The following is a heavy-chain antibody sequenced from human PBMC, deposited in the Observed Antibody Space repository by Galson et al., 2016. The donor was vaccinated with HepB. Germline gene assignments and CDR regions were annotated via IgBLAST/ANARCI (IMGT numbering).Heavy chain of an antibody. J-gene: IGHJ5*02. CDR1: NGSFRGYS. D-gene: IGHD2-21*02. Sequence: SETLSLTCAVYNGSFRGYSWSWIRQPPGKGLEWIGEIIHTGNTNYNPSLKSRLTISVDTSKNHFSLNLSSVTAADTAVYYCARSPDFADPWGQGTLVTVSS. CDR3: ARSPDFADP. CDR2: IIHTGNT. V-gene: IGHV4-34*12.